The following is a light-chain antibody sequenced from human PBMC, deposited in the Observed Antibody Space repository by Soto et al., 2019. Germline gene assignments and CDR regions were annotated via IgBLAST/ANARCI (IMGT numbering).Light chain of an antibody. Sequence: DVQMTQSPSTLSASIGDRVTITCRAGQNIRGWLAWYQQKPGRAPKLLIYGASTLESGVPSRFSGTGYGTEFTLIISSLQPDDSATYCCQQYISTRTFGQGTKVEVK. CDR1: QNIRGW. V-gene: IGKV1-5*03. CDR2: GAS. J-gene: IGKJ1*01. CDR3: QQYISTRT.